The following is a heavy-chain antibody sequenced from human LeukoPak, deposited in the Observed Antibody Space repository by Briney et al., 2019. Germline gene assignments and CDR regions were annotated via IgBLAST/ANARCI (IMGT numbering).Heavy chain of an antibody. Sequence: GVSLRLSCAASGFTFSSYAMSWVHQARGKGLEWVSAISGSGGSTYYADSVKGRFTISRDNSKSTLYLQMNSLRAEDTAVYYCAKDSHSGSYLDYWGQGTLVTVSS. V-gene: IGHV3-23*01. CDR2: ISGSGGST. D-gene: IGHD1-26*01. CDR1: GFTFSSYA. J-gene: IGHJ4*02. CDR3: AKDSHSGSYLDY.